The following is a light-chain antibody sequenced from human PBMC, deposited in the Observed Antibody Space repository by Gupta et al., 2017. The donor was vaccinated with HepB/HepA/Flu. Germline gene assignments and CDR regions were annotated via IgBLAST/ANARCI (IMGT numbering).Light chain of an antibody. V-gene: IGKV1-33*01. CDR1: QDISSY. J-gene: IGKJ3*01. CDR3: QQYDNFPPT. Sequence: IQMTHSPSSLSASVGDRVTITCQASQDISSYLSWYQQKPGKTPELLIYDASNLETGVPSRLSGSGSGTEVTCIISSLQSEDMATDYCQQYDNFPPTFGPGTKVEIK. CDR2: DAS.